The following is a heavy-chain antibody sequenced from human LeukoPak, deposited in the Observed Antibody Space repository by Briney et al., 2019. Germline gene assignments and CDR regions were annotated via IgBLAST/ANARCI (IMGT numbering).Heavy chain of an antibody. J-gene: IGHJ4*02. D-gene: IGHD3-16*01. Sequence: GGSLRLSCAASGSTVITNDMTWVRQAPGKGLEWVSVLYSDGNTKYADSVQGRFTISRNNSKNTLYLEMNSLSPDDTAVYYCARGVEPLAANTLAYWGQGTLVTVSS. CDR2: LYSDGNT. V-gene: IGHV3-53*01. CDR3: ARGVEPLAANTLAY. CDR1: GSTVITND.